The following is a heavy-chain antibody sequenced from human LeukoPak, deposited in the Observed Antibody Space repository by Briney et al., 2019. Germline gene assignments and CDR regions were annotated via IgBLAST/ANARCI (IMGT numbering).Heavy chain of an antibody. CDR3: ARRVPYNAFDS. J-gene: IGHJ3*02. D-gene: IGHD2-21*01. V-gene: IGHV4-39*01. CDR1: GGSISSSSYS. CDR2: IYYTGTT. Sequence: SETLSLTCTVSGGSISSSSYSWGWLRQPPGKGLEWIGSIYYTGTTYYNPSLKSRVTISADTSKNQFSLRLSSVTAADTAVYYCARRVPYNAFDSWGQGTMVTVSS.